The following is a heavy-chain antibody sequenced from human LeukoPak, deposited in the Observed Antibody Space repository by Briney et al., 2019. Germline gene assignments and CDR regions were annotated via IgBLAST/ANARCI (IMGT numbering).Heavy chain of an antibody. D-gene: IGHD1-1*01. CDR2: IRYDGNYK. Sequence: GGSLRLSCAASGFTFSSYGMHWVRQAPGKGLDWVAFIRYDGNYKSYADSVKGRFTISRDNSKSTLYLQMNSLRAEDTAVFYCAKDAMATGRGELDFWGQGTLVTVSP. CDR1: GFTFSSYG. J-gene: IGHJ4*02. V-gene: IGHV3-30*02. CDR3: AKDAMATGRGELDF.